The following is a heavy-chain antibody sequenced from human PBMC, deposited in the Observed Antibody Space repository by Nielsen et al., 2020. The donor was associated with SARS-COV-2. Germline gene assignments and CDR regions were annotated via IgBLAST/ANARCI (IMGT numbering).Heavy chain of an antibody. Sequence: SVKVSCKASGGTFSSYAISWMRQAPGQGLEWMGGIIPIFGTANYAQKFQGRVTITADKSTSTAYMELSSLRSEDTAVYYCARGDEAERRYYFDYWGQGTLVTVSS. CDR2: IIPIFGTA. CDR3: ARGDEAERRYYFDY. V-gene: IGHV1-69*06. D-gene: IGHD6-25*01. J-gene: IGHJ4*02. CDR1: GGTFSSYA.